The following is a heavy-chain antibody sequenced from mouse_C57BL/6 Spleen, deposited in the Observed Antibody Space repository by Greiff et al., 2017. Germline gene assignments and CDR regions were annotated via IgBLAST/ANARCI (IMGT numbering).Heavy chain of an antibody. CDR1: GYTFTSYW. J-gene: IGHJ1*03. CDR3: AGEEGYFDV. Sequence: QVHVKQPGAELVKPGASVKLSCKASGYTFTSYWMHWVKQRPGQGLEWIGMIHPNSGSTNYNEKFKSKATLTVDKSSSTAYMQLSSLPSEDSAVYYCAGEEGYFDVWGTGTTVTVSS. V-gene: IGHV1-64*01. CDR2: IHPNSGST.